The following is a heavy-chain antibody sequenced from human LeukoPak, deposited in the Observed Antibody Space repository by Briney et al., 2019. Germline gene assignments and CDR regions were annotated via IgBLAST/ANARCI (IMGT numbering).Heavy chain of an antibody. V-gene: IGHV3-21*01. D-gene: IGHD1-1*01. CDR3: ASRNWNDPPNY. Sequence: PGGSLRLSCAASGFTFSSYSMSWVRQAPGKGLEWVSSISSSSSYIYYADSVKGRFTISRDNAKNSLYLQMNSLRAEDTAVYYCASRNWNDPPNYWGQGTLVTVSS. J-gene: IGHJ4*02. CDR2: ISSSSSYI. CDR1: GFTFSSYS.